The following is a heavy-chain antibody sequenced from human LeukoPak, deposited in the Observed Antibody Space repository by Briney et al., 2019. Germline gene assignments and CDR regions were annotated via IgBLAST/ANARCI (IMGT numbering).Heavy chain of an antibody. CDR2: INPNSGGT. CDR1: GYTFTGYY. Sequence: ASVKVSCKASGYTFTGYYMHWVRQAPGQGLEWMGWINPNSGGTNYAQKFQGWVTMTRDTSISTAYMELSRLRSDDTAVYYCARSLRGGGVSCGWDYYYYYYGMDVWGQGTTVTVSS. D-gene: IGHD3-16*01. V-gene: IGHV1-2*04. J-gene: IGHJ6*02. CDR3: ARSLRGGGVSCGWDYYYYYYGMDV.